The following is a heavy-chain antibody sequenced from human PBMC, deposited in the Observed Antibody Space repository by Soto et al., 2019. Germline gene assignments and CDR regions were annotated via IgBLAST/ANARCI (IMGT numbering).Heavy chain of an antibody. Sequence: VQLVQSGAEVKKPGASVKVSCKASGYTFTGYYMHWVRQAPGQGLEWIGWINPNSGGTNYAQKFQGRVTMTRDTSISTADMELSRLRSDDTAVYYCARDGEAAAGVRLFPTYYWGQGTLVTGSS. CDR3: ARDGEAAAGVRLFPTYY. D-gene: IGHD6-13*01. J-gene: IGHJ4*02. CDR1: GYTFTGYY. V-gene: IGHV1-2*02. CDR2: INPNSGGT.